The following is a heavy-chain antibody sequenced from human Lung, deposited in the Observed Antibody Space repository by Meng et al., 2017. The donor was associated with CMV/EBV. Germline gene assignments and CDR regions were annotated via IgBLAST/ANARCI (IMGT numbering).Heavy chain of an antibody. CDR1: GFTFSNYA. J-gene: IGHJ6*02. D-gene: IGHD3-3*01. V-gene: IGHV3-30-3*01. CDR3: ARDRILDFWSGYPRGYYGIDV. CDR2: ISYDGKTYDRSNK. Sequence: GGSLRLXCAASGFTFSNYAMHWVRQAPGKGLEWVAIISYDGKTYDRSNKYYADSVKGRFTISRDNSKNTLYLQMSNLRTDDTAVYYCARDRILDFWSGYPRGYYGIDVWGQGTXVTVSS.